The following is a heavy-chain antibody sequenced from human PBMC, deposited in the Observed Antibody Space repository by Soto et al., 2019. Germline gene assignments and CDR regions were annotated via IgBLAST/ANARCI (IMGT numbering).Heavy chain of an antibody. V-gene: IGHV4-34*01. J-gene: IGHJ4*02. Sequence: PSETLSLTCAVYGGSFSGYYWSWIRQPPGKGLEWIGEINHSGSTNYNPSLKSRVTISVDTSKNQFSLKLSSVTAADTAVYYCARISAIVVVTAIPGYFDYWGQGTLVTVSS. CDR2: INHSGST. CDR3: ARISAIVVVTAIPGYFDY. D-gene: IGHD2-21*02. CDR1: GGSFSGYY.